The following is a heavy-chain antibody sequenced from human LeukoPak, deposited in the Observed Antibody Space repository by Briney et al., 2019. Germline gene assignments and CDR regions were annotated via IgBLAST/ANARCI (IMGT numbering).Heavy chain of an antibody. V-gene: IGHV4-31*03. CDR3: ARTDTSGYHFDF. CDR2: IYYSGST. Sequence: PPETLSLTCTVSGGSISSGGYYWSWIRQHPGKGLEWIGYIYYSGSTYYNPSLKSRVTISVDTSKKHFSLKLSSVTAADTAVYYCARTDTSGYHFDFWGQGTLLTVSS. J-gene: IGHJ4*02. D-gene: IGHD3-22*01. CDR1: GGSISSGGYY.